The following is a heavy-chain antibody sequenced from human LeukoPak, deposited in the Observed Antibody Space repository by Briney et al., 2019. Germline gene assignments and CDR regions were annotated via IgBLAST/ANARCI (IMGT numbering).Heavy chain of an antibody. D-gene: IGHD3-22*01. CDR2: ISGSGGST. Sequence: PGGSLRLSCAASGFTFSSHAMSWVRQAPGKGLEWVSAISGSGGSTYYADSVKGRFTISRDNSKNTLYLQMNSLRAEDTAVYYCASTEDSSGYISPYFDYWGQGTLVTVSS. CDR3: ASTEDSSGYISPYFDY. CDR1: GFTFSSHA. J-gene: IGHJ4*02. V-gene: IGHV3-23*01.